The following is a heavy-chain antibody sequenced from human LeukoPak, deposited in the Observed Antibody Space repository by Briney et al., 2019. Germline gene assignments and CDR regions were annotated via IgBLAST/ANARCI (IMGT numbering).Heavy chain of an antibody. V-gene: IGHV1-46*01. D-gene: IGHD3-22*01. CDR2: INPSGGST. Sequence: ASVKVSCEASGYTFTSYYMHWVRQAPGQGLEWMGIINPSGGSTSYAQRFQGRVTMTRDTSTSTVYMELSSLRSEDTAVYYCARVKPYYDSSGYWDHYYYGMDVWGQGTTVTVSS. J-gene: IGHJ6*02. CDR1: GYTFTSYY. CDR3: ARVKPYYDSSGYWDHYYYGMDV.